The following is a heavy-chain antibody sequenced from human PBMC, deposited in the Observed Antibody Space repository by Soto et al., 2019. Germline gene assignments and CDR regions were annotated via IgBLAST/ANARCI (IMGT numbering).Heavy chain of an antibody. CDR3: ARGGGSMDV. CDR2: INTNGRTT. Sequence: PGGSLRLSCEVSGFTFTSYNLQWVRQAPGKGLEWVSSINTNGRTTDYADSVKGRFTISRDNDKNLVYLQMSSLRAGDTAVYYCARGGGSMDVWGQETTVTVSS. J-gene: IGHJ6*02. V-gene: IGHV3-48*01. CDR1: GFTFTSYN. D-gene: IGHD3-16*01.